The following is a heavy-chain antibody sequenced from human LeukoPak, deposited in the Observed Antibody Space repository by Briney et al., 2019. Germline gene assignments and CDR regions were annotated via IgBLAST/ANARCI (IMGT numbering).Heavy chain of an antibody. CDR1: GFTVSSKY. V-gene: IGHV3-53*01. CDR3: ARTITIFGVVILYYFDY. J-gene: IGHJ4*02. Sequence: GGSLRLSCAASGFTVSSKYMSWVRQAPGKGLEWVSVIYSGGDTYYADSVKGRFTISRDNSKNTLYLQMNSLRAEDTAVYYCARTITIFGVVILYYFDYWGQGTLVTVSS. CDR2: IYSGGDT. D-gene: IGHD3-3*01.